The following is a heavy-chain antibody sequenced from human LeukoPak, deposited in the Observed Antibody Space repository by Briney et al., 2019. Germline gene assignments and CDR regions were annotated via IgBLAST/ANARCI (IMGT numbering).Heavy chain of an antibody. CDR2: ISGSGGST. CDR1: GFTFSSYA. D-gene: IGHD3-10*01. V-gene: IGHV3-23*01. Sequence: GGSLRLFCAASGFTFSSYAMSWVRQAPGKGLEWVSAISGSGGSTYYADSVKGRFTISRDNSKNTLYLQMNSLRAEDTAVYYCAKDRGASDDAFDIWGQGTMVTVSS. J-gene: IGHJ3*02. CDR3: AKDRGASDDAFDI.